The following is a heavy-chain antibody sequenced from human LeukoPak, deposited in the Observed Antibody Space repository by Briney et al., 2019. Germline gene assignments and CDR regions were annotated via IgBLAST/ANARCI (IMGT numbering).Heavy chain of an antibody. CDR1: GFTFSSYW. J-gene: IGHJ3*02. D-gene: IGHD2-8*02. Sequence: GGSLRLSCAASGFTFSSYWMSWVRQAPGRGLEWVADIKQDGSEKYYVDSVKGRFTISRDNAKNSLYLQMNSLRDEDTAVYYCALISTGGAFDIWGQGTMVTVSS. CDR3: ALISTGGAFDI. V-gene: IGHV3-7*01. CDR2: IKQDGSEK.